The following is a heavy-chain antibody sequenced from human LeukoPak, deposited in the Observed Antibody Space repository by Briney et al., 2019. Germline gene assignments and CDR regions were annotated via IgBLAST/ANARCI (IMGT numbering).Heavy chain of an antibody. CDR3: ARSGYYGREFDY. D-gene: IGHD3-3*01. CDR1: GGSISSYY. V-gene: IGHV4-59*01. Sequence: PSETLSLTCTVSGGSISSYYWSWIRQPPGKGLEWIGYIYYSGSTTYNPSLKGRVTISVDTSKNQFSLKLSSVTAADTAVYYCARSGYYGREFDYWGQGTLVTVSS. J-gene: IGHJ4*02. CDR2: IYYSGST.